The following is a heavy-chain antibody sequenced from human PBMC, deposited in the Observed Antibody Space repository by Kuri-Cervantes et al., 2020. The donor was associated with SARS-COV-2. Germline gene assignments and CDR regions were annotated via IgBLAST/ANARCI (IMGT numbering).Heavy chain of an antibody. CDR3: AKDREVHDYGGSFDY. CDR2: IYSGGSST. V-gene: IGHV3-23*03. D-gene: IGHD4-17*01. J-gene: IGHJ4*02. CDR1: GFTFRSYA. Sequence: GESLKISCAASGFTFRSYAMSWVRQAPGKGLEWVSVIYSGGSSTYYADSVKGRFTISRDNSKNTLYLQMNSLRAEDTAVYYCAKDREVHDYGGSFDYWGQGTLVTVFS.